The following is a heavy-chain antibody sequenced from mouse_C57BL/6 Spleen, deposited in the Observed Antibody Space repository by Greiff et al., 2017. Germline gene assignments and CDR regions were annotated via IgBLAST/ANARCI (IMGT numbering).Heavy chain of an antibody. CDR1: GYTFTDYY. Sequence: QVQLQQSGAELVRPGASVKLSCKASGYTFTDYYINWVKQRPGQGLEWIARIYPGSGNTYYNEKFKGKATLTAEKSSSTAYMQLSSLTSEDSAVYFCASWSNTFAYWGQGTLVTVSA. V-gene: IGHV1-76*01. D-gene: IGHD5-1-1*01. CDR2: IYPGSGNT. CDR3: ASWSNTFAY. J-gene: IGHJ3*01.